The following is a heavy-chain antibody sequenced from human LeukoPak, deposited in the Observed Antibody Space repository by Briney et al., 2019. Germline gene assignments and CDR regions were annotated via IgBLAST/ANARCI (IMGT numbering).Heavy chain of an antibody. CDR1: GYSISSGYY. J-gene: IGHJ5*02. D-gene: IGHD6-13*01. CDR2: IYHSGST. CDR3: AKAYSSSWYFNWFDP. V-gene: IGHV4-38-2*02. Sequence: SETLSLTCTVSGYSISSGYYWGWLRQPPGRGLEWIGTIYHSGSTYYNPSLKSRVTISVDASKNQFSLKLSSVTAADTAVYFCAKAYSSSWYFNWFDPWGQGTQVTVSS.